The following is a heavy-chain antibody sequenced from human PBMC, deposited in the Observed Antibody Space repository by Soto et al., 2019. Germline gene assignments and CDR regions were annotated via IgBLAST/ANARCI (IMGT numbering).Heavy chain of an antibody. D-gene: IGHD6-19*01. CDR3: AREPPYSSGWYPFDY. CDR1: GFTFSSYW. CDR2: INSDGSST. Sequence: EVQLVESGGGLVQPGGSLRLSCAASGFTFSSYWMHWVRQAPGKGLVWVSRINSDGSSTSYADSVKGRFTISRDNAKNTLYLKMNSLRAEDTAVYYCAREPPYSSGWYPFDYWGQGTLVTVSS. J-gene: IGHJ4*02. V-gene: IGHV3-74*01.